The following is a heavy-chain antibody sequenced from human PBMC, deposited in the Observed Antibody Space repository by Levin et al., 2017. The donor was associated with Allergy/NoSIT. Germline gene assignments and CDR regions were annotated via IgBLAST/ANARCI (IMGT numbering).Heavy chain of an antibody. D-gene: IGHD6-19*01. J-gene: IGHJ4*02. CDR3: ARDLIAVPGLLWDY. Sequence: PGGSLRLSCAASGFTFSSYWMSWVRQAPGKGLEWVANIKQGGSEKYYVDSVKGRFSISRDDAKNSLFLQMNSLRAEDTAVYYCARDLIAVPGLLWDYWGQGALVTVSS. V-gene: IGHV3-7*01. CDR2: IKQGGSEK. CDR1: GFTFSSYW.